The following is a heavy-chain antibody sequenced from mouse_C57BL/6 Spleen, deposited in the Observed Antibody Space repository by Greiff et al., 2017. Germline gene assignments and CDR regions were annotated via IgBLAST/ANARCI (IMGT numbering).Heavy chain of an antibody. J-gene: IGHJ2*01. Sequence: QVQLQQPGAELVKPGASVKVSCKASGYTFTRYWMHWVKQRPGQGLEWIGRFHPSDSDTNYNQKFKGKATLTVDKSSSTAYMQLSSLTSEDSAVYYCAIMTAYSTFDYWGQGTTLTVSS. CDR3: AIMTAYSTFDY. V-gene: IGHV1-74*01. D-gene: IGHD2-5*01. CDR1: GYTFTRYW. CDR2: FHPSDSDT.